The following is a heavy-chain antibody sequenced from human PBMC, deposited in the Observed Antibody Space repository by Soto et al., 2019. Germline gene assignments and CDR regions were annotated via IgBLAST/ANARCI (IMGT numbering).Heavy chain of an antibody. CDR2: ISGSGGST. J-gene: IGHJ4*02. CDR1: GFTFSSYA. Sequence: PGGSLRLSCAASGFTFSSYAMSWVRQAPGKGLEWVSAISGSGGSTYYADSVKGRFTISRDNSKNTLYLQMNSLRAEDTAVYYCAKEALLWFGEPLGNYFDYWGQGTLVTVSS. D-gene: IGHD3-10*01. CDR3: AKEALLWFGEPLGNYFDY. V-gene: IGHV3-23*01.